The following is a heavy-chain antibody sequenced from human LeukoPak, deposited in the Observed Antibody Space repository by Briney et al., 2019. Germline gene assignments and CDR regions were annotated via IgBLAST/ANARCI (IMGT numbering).Heavy chain of an antibody. D-gene: IGHD3-10*01. J-gene: IGHJ5*02. V-gene: IGHV3-48*01. CDR2: ISSGSSTI. CDR1: GFTFSDYS. CDR3: ARVWFGGFDP. Sequence: GGSLRLSCAASGFTFSDYSMNWVRQAPGKGLEWVSYISSGSSTIYYADSVKGRFTISRDNSKNTLYLQMNSLRAEDTAVYYCARVWFGGFDPWGQGTLVTVSS.